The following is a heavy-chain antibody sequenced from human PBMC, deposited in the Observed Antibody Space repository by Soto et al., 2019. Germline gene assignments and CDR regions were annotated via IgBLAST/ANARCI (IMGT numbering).Heavy chain of an antibody. CDR1: GVTVSSNY. J-gene: IGHJ3*02. V-gene: IGHV3-53*01. Sequence: XGSLRLTCEASGVTVSSNYIKLVSQAPGRGLGWESVFYSGGIRSYDDFVKGRFTISGDVSKNTLFLQMNNLTAADTAVYYCAREPTNNIDYGRDAFDIWGPGRMVTVSS. CDR3: AREPTNNIDYGRDAFDI. D-gene: IGHD4-17*01. CDR2: FYSGGIR.